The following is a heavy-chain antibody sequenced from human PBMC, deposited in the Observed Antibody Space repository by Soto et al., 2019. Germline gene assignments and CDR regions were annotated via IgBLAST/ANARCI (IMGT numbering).Heavy chain of an antibody. Sequence: QITVKESGPTLVTPTQTLTLTCTFSGFSFSTSGAGVGWIRQPPGKALEWLALIFWNGDKRYTPSLNSRLTITKDTSKNQVVFTMSNLDPVDTATYVCAHRRGDSTTGGAFDIWGLGTKVTVSS. CDR1: GFSFSTSGAG. CDR3: AHRRGDSTTGGAFDI. V-gene: IGHV2-5*01. CDR2: IFWNGDK. J-gene: IGHJ3*02. D-gene: IGHD4-4*01.